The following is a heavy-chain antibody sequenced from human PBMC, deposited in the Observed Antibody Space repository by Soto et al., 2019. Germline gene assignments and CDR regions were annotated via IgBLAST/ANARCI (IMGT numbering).Heavy chain of an antibody. Sequence: QVQLVESGGGLVQPGGSLRLSCAASGFTFSDYYMSWIRQAPGKGLEWVSYISSSGSTIYYADSVKGRFTISRDNAKNSLYLQMNSLRAEDTAVYYGAREVYSSCLPTYYYYYGMDVWGQGTTVTVSS. J-gene: IGHJ6*02. CDR2: ISSSGSTI. CDR1: GFTFSDYY. CDR3: AREVYSSCLPTYYYYYGMDV. V-gene: IGHV3-11*01. D-gene: IGHD6-13*01.